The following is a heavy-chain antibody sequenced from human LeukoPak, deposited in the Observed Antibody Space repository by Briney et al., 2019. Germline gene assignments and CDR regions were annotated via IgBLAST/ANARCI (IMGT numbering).Heavy chain of an antibody. CDR1: GGTFSSYA. J-gene: IGHJ4*02. CDR2: IIHIFGTA. Sequence: SVKVSCQASGGTFSSYAISWVRQAPGQGLEWMGRIIHIFGTANYAQKFQGRVTITTDESTSTAYMELSSLRSEDTAVYYCASSAASYGGNSGFDYWGQGTLVTVSS. D-gene: IGHD4-23*01. V-gene: IGHV1-69*05. CDR3: ASSAASYGGNSGFDY.